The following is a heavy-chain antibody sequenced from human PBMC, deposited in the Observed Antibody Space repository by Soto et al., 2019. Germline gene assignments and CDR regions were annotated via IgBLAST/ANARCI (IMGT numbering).Heavy chain of an antibody. CDR3: ARDGGSGMDV. J-gene: IGHJ6*02. Sequence: ASXXVSCKASGYTFTTYSMHWVRQAPGHRLEWMGWSNAGNGYTQYSQDFQGRVTITRDTSASTAYMELSSLRSEDMAVYYCARDGGSGMDVWGQGTTVTVS. V-gene: IGHV1-3*02. CDR2: SNAGNGYT. CDR1: GYTFTTYS. D-gene: IGHD3-16*01.